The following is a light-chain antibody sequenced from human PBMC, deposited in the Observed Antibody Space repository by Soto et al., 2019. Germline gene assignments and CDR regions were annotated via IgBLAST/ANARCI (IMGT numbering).Light chain of an antibody. CDR1: RSDVGSYNL. Sequence: QSALTEPACVSGSPGQSITVSCSGTRSDVGSYNLVSWYQQHPGKAPKLIIYAGTKRPSGVSNRFSGSTSGNTASLTISGLQAEDEADYYRCSYAGSVKFGGGTKLTVL. V-gene: IGLV2-23*01. CDR2: AGT. CDR3: CSYAGSVK. J-gene: IGLJ2*01.